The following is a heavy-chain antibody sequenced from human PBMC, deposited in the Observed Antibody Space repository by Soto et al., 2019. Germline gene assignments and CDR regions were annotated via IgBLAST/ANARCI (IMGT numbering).Heavy chain of an antibody. V-gene: IGHV3-48*01. J-gene: IGHJ6*03. Sequence: EVQLVESGGGLVQPGGSLRLSCATSGFILSDCAMNWVRQAPGKGLEWVSYISSSSSVIDYADSVKGRFTVSRDNARNPLYLQMNNLRAEDNAGYYCARDLSWGSNWYYYMDVWGKGTTVTVSS. CDR2: ISSSSSVI. D-gene: IGHD7-27*01. CDR3: ARDLSWGSNWYYYMDV. CDR1: GFILSDCA.